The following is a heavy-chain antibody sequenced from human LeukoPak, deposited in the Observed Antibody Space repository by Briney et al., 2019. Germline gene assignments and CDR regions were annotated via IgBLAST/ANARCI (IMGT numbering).Heavy chain of an antibody. CDR2: ISSSSYI. Sequence: GGSLRLSCAASGFTFSIYGMHWVRQAPGRGLEWVSSISSSSYIYYADSVKGRFTISRDNAKNSLYLQMNSLRAEDTAVYYCARDLQQLATRSAFDIWGQGTMVTVSS. J-gene: IGHJ3*02. CDR3: ARDLQQLATRSAFDI. D-gene: IGHD6-13*01. CDR1: GFTFSIYG. V-gene: IGHV3-21*01.